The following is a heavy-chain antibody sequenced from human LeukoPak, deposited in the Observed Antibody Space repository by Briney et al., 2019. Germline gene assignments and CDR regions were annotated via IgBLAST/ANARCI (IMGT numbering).Heavy chain of an antibody. Sequence: SETLSLTCAVYGGSFSGYYWSWIRQPPGKGLEWIGEINRSGSTNYNPSLKSRVTISVDTSKNQLSLKLSSVTAADTAVYYCARGRAGTDAFDIWGQGTMVTVSS. CDR2: INRSGST. V-gene: IGHV4-34*01. CDR3: ARGRAGTDAFDI. J-gene: IGHJ3*02. CDR1: GGSFSGYY.